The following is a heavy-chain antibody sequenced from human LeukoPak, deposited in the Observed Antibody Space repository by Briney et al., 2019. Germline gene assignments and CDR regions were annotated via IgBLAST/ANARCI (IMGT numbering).Heavy chain of an antibody. CDR3: ARCLKAYFDY. CDR2: IYCSGST. Sequence: SETLSLTCTVSGGSISSYYWSWIRQPPGKGLEWIGYIYCSGSTNYNPSLKSRVTISVDTSKNQFSLKLSSVTAADTAVYYCARCLKAYFDYWGQGTLVTVSS. V-gene: IGHV4-59*01. CDR1: GGSISSYY. J-gene: IGHJ4*02.